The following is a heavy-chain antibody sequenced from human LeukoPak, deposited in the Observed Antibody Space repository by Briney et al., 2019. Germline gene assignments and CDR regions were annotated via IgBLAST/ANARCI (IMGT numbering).Heavy chain of an antibody. Sequence: ASLKDSCKASGYTFTGYYMHWVRQAPGQGLEWMGWINLNSGGTNYAQKFRGRVTMTRDTSISTAYMELSRLRSDHTALYYCARGAHYHDSSEGYDYWGQGTLVTVSS. V-gene: IGHV1-2*02. J-gene: IGHJ4*02. CDR1: GYTFTGYY. D-gene: IGHD3-22*01. CDR2: INLNSGGT. CDR3: ARGAHYHDSSEGYDY.